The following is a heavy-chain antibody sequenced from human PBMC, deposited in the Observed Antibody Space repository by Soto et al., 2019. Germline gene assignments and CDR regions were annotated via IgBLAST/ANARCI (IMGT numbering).Heavy chain of an antibody. D-gene: IGHD6-25*01. Sequence: QVQLVQSGAEVRKPGSSVKVSCKASGVTYNTFAVSWVRQAPGQGLEWMGGIIPVLGPAFYAQKFQGRVTITADKSTSTASLELTSPRSEDTAVYYCVRAAKRYFDYWGQGTLVTVSS. CDR1: GVTYNTFA. CDR3: VRAAKRYFDY. CDR2: IIPVLGPA. V-gene: IGHV1-69*06. J-gene: IGHJ4*02.